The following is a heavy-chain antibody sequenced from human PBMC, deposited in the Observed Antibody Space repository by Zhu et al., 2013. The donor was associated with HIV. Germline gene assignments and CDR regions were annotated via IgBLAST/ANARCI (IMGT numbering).Heavy chain of an antibody. CDR1: GGSISSYY. Sequence: QVQLQESGPGLVKPSETLSLTCTVSGGSISSYYWSWIRQPPGKGLEWIGYIYYSGSTNYNPSLKSRGTISVDTSKNQFSLKLSSVTAADTAVYYCARGVGDDIWGTYRYTSSRGFDYWGQGILVTVSS. J-gene: IGHJ4*02. CDR2: IYYSGST. V-gene: IGHV4-59*01. CDR3: ARGVGDDIWGTYRYTSSRGFDY. D-gene: IGHD3-16*02.